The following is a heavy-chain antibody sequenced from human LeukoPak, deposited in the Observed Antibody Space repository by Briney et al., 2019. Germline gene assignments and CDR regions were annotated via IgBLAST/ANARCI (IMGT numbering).Heavy chain of an antibody. V-gene: IGHV3-23*01. J-gene: IGHJ6*02. D-gene: IGHD6-6*01. CDR2: IRGSGGST. Sequence: GGSLRLSCAASGFTFSSYAMSWVRQAPGKGLEWVSAIRGSGGSTYYADSVKGRLTISRDNSKNTLYLQMNSLRAEDTAVYYCAKEMYSSSSLLYYYYGMDVWGQGTTVTVSS. CDR3: AKEMYSSSSLLYYYYGMDV. CDR1: GFTFSSYA.